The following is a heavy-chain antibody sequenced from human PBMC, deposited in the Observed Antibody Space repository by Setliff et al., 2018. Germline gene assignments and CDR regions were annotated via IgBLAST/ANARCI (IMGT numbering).Heavy chain of an antibody. J-gene: IGHJ3*02. V-gene: IGHV1-69*05. CDR1: GGTFSSYS. CDR2: IIPIFGTA. CDR3: ARDSGYGGNWGRPADAFDI. Sequence: SVKVSCKVSGGTFSSYSISWVRQAPGQGLEWMGGIIPIFGTANYAQKFQGRVTITTDESTSTAYMELSSLRSEDTAVYYCARDSGYGGNWGRPADAFDIWGQGTMVTVSS. D-gene: IGHD7-27*01.